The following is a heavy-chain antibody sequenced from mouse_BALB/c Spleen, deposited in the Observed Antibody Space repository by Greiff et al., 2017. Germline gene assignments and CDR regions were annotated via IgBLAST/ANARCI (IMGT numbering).Heavy chain of an antibody. CDR1: GFAFSSYD. J-gene: IGHJ3*01. CDR3: AETRIKAY. D-gene: IGHD2-4*01. V-gene: IGHV5-12-1*01. Sequence: EVKLVESGGGLVKPGGSLKLSCAASGFAFSSYDMSWVRQTPEKRLEWVAYISSGGGSTYYPDTVKGRFTISRDNAKNTLYLQMSSLKSEDTAMYYCAETRIKAYWGQGTLVTVSA. CDR2: ISSGGGST.